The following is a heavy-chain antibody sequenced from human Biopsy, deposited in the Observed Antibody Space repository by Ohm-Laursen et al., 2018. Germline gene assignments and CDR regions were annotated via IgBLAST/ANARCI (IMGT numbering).Heavy chain of an antibody. CDR1: GVSITAYY. CDR3: ARMDCSGGSCHYYSYGMDV. D-gene: IGHD2-15*01. J-gene: IGHJ6*02. Sequence: SDTLSLTCTVSGVSITAYYWSWIRQSPGKGLECIGNIHHSGSTNYNPSLKSRLTISVDTSKNQFSRKLSSVTAADTAVYYCARMDCSGGSCHYYSYGMDVWGQGTAVTVSS. CDR2: IHHSGST. V-gene: IGHV4-4*09.